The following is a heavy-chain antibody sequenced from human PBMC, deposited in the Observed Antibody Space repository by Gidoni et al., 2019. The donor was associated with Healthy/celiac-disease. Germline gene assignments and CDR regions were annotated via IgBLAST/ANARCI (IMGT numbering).Heavy chain of an antibody. V-gene: IGHV3-73*01. J-gene: IGHJ4*02. CDR3: TSGYQSPTQGY. CDR1: GFTFSGSA. Sequence: EVQLVESGGGLVQPGGSLKLSRAASGFTFSGSAMPWVRQASGKGLEWVGRIRSKANSYATAYAASVKGRFTISRDDSKNTAYLQMNSLKTEDTAVYYCTSGYQSPTQGYWGQGTLVTVSS. D-gene: IGHD5-18*01. CDR2: IRSKANSYAT.